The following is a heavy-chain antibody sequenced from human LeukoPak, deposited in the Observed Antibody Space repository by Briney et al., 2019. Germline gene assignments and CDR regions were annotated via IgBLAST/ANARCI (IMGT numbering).Heavy chain of an antibody. Sequence: ASVKVSCKASGYTFTGYYMHWVRQAPGQGLEWMGWINPNSGGTNYAQKFQGWVTMTRDTSISTAYMELSRLRSDDTAVYYCARADFGYSNSWYRNYYYYYGMDVWGQGTTVTVSS. V-gene: IGHV1-2*04. CDR1: GYTFTGYY. D-gene: IGHD6-13*01. CDR3: ARADFGYSNSWYRNYYYYYGMDV. J-gene: IGHJ6*02. CDR2: INPNSGGT.